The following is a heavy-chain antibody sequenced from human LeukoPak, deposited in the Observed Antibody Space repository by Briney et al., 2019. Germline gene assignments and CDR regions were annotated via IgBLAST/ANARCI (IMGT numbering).Heavy chain of an antibody. CDR3: AKTGDSSGYPYFDY. Sequence: GGSLRLSCAASGFTFSSYGMHWVRQTPGKGLEWVAVISYDGSNKYYADSVKGRFTISRDNSKNTLYLQMNSLRAEDTAVYYCAKTGDSSGYPYFDYWGQGTLVTVSS. CDR1: GFTFSSYG. CDR2: ISYDGSNK. V-gene: IGHV3-30*18. D-gene: IGHD3-22*01. J-gene: IGHJ4*02.